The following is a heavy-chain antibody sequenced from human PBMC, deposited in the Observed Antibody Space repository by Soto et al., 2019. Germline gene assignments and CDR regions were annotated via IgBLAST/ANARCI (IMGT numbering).Heavy chain of an antibody. CDR1: GFTFSSYG. CDR2: ISYDGSNK. Sequence: GGSLRLSCAASGFTFSSYGMHWVRQAPGKGLEWVAVISYDGSNKYYADSVNGRFTISIDNYKNTLFLKMNSLRAEATAVYYCAKDPNLPYSGSPRPPRYWGQGTLVTVS. V-gene: IGHV3-30*18. J-gene: IGHJ4*02. D-gene: IGHD1-26*01. CDR3: AKDPNLPYSGSPRPPRY.